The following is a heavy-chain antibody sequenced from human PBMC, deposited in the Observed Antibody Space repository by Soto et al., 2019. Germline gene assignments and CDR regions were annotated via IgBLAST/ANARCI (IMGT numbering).Heavy chain of an antibody. CDR3: ARGAPRSRGVPTYFHF. CDR1: GGSLTSGGYY. D-gene: IGHD3-10*01. CDR2: IHYNGDT. Sequence: PSETLSLTCGVSGGSLTSGGYYWSWVRQHPGKDLQWVGSIHYNGDTYYNPSLRSRTSISLDTSENRFSLMLSSVTAADTAVYFCARGAPRSRGVPTYFHFWGPGTLVTVSS. J-gene: IGHJ4*02. V-gene: IGHV4-31*11.